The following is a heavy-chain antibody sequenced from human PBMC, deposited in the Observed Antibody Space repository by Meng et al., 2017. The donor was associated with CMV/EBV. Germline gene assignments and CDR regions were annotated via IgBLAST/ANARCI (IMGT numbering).Heavy chain of an antibody. D-gene: IGHD3-3*01. CDR3: ARVGGHYDFWSGYAQLGYFDY. V-gene: IGHV4-59*01. J-gene: IGHJ4*02. Sequence: SETLSLTCTVSGGSISSYYWSWIRQPPGKGLEWIGYIYYSGSTNYNPSLKSRVTISVDTSKNQFSLKLSSVTAADTAAYYCARVGGHYDFWSGYAQLGYFDYWGQGTLVTVSS. CDR1: GGSISSYY. CDR2: IYYSGST.